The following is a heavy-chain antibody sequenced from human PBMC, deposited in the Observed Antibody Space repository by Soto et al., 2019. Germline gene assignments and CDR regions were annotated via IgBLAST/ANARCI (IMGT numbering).Heavy chain of an antibody. V-gene: IGHV4-4*07. Sequence: TSETLSLTCSVSGGSLSKYYWSWIRRPAGKGLEWIGRISTSGHVVSKVSLRSRLTMSVDMSNNHFSLKLTSVTAADTAVYYCARDNNDFWSLYPLAFDYWGQGALVTVSS. J-gene: IGHJ4*02. CDR2: ISTSGHV. CDR1: GGSLSKYY. D-gene: IGHD3-3*01. CDR3: ARDNNDFWSLYPLAFDY.